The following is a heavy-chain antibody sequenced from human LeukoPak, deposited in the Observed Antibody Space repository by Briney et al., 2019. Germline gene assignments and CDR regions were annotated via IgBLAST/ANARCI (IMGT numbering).Heavy chain of an antibody. J-gene: IGHJ4*02. CDR1: GFTFSSYS. D-gene: IGHD3-3*01. CDR3: AGGSETIFGVVPGAIDY. V-gene: IGHV3-21*01. CDR2: ISSSSSYI. Sequence: PGGSLRLSCAASGFTFSSYSMNWVRQAPGKGLEWVSSISSSSSYIYYADSVKGRFTISRDNAKNSLYLQMNSLRAEDTAVYYCAGGSETIFGVVPGAIDYWGQGTLVTVSS.